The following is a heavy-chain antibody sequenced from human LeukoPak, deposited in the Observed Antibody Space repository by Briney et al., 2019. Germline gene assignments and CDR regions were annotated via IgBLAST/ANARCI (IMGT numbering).Heavy chain of an antibody. J-gene: IGHJ4*02. D-gene: IGHD3-10*01. CDR2: ISYSGST. V-gene: IGHV4-59*08. Sequence: ASETLSLTCTVSGGSISSYFWYWIRQPPGKGLEWIGYISYSGSTNYNPSLKSRVTISADTSKNQVSLTLSSVTAADTAVYYCARHPELYFFDYWGQGTLVTVSS. CDR3: ARHPELYFFDY. CDR1: GGSISSYF.